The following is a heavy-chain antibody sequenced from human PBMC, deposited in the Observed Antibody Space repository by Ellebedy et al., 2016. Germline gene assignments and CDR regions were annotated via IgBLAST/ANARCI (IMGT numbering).Heavy chain of an antibody. J-gene: IGHJ4*01. V-gene: IGHV3-15*01. CDR1: GFTFPNVW. D-gene: IGHD1-26*01. CDR2: IKSKIVGGTT. CDR3: TTGAPSGNFFDY. Sequence: GGSLRLSXAASGFTFPNVWMSWVRQAPGKGLEWVGRIKSKIVGGTTDYAAPVKGRFTISRDDSKNTVYLQMNSLKTEDTALYYCTTGAPSGNFFDYWGHGTPVTVSS.